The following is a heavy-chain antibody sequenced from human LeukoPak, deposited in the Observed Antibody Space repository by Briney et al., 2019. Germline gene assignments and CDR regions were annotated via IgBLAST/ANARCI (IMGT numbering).Heavy chain of an antibody. J-gene: IGHJ5*02. V-gene: IGHV4-34*01. CDR3: TPQPPPWFDP. Sequence: SETLSLTCAVYGGSFSGYYWSWIRQPPGKGLEWIGQINHSGSTNYNPSLKSRVTISVDTSKNQFSLKLTSVTAADSAVYYCTPQPPPWFDPWGQGTLVTVSS. CDR1: GGSFSGYY. CDR2: INHSGST.